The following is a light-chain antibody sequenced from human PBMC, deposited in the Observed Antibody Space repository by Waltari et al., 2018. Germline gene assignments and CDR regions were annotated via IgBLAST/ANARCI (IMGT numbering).Light chain of an antibody. J-gene: IGLJ3*02. Sequence: QSALTQPASVSGSPGQSITISCTGTSNDVGFYNYVPWYQQHPGKPPKRMVYEVSNRPSGISNRFSGSKSGNTASLTISGLQADDEADYYCSSYTRINTLMFGGGTKLTVL. CDR3: SSYTRINTLM. CDR2: EVS. V-gene: IGLV2-14*01. CDR1: SNDVGFYNY.